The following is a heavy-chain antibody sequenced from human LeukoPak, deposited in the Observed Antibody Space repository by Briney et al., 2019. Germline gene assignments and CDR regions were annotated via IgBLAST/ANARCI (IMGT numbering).Heavy chain of an antibody. CDR1: GFTFSSYA. V-gene: IGHV3-30-3*01. CDR2: ISYDGSNK. J-gene: IGHJ4*02. Sequence: GGSLRLSCAASGFTFSSYAMHWVRQAPGKGLEWVAVISYDGSNKYYADSVKGRFTISRDNSKNTLYLQMNSLGAEDTAVYYCARSMITFGGVIVPFDYWGQGTLVTVSS. CDR3: ARSMITFGGVIVPFDY. D-gene: IGHD3-16*02.